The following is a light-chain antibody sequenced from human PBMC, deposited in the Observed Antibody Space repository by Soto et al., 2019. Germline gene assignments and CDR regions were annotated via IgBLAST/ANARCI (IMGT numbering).Light chain of an antibody. CDR1: SIDVGGYDF. V-gene: IGLV2-8*01. CDR2: DVS. CDR3: SSFVGGNIYV. Sequence: QSVLTQPPSASGSPGQSVTISCTGTSIDVGGYDFVAWHQQHPGKAPRLMIYDVSKRPSGVPDRFSGSKSGYTASLTVSGLQAEDEADYYCSSFVGGNIYVFXTGTKVTVL. J-gene: IGLJ1*01.